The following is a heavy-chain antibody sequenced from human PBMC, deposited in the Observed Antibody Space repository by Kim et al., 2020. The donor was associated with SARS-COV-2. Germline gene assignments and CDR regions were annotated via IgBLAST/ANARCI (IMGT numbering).Heavy chain of an antibody. V-gene: IGHV3-33*06. CDR1: GFTFSAYA. CDR2: IWFDGTNE. Sequence: GGSLRLSCEASGFTFSAYAMHWVRQAPGKGLEWVAVIWFDGTNEHYADSVKGRFTISRDNSKNTLYLQMNNLRAEDTALYYCAKGHVVAAPKFFDSWGQGTLVTVSS. J-gene: IGHJ4*02. D-gene: IGHD2-15*01. CDR3: AKGHVVAAPKFFDS.